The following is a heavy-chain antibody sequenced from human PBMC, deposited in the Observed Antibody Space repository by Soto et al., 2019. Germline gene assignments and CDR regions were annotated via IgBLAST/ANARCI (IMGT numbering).Heavy chain of an antibody. CDR1: GGTFSSYA. CDR3: ARVIQSIAARRVNWFDP. D-gene: IGHD6-6*01. V-gene: IGHV1-69*12. J-gene: IGHJ5*02. Sequence: QVQLVQSGAEVKKPGSSVKVSCKASGGTFSSYAISWVRQAPGQGLEWMGGIIPIFGTANYAQKLQGRVTITADESTSTAYMELSSVRSEDTAVYYCARVIQSIAARRVNWFDPWGQGPLVTVSS. CDR2: IIPIFGTA.